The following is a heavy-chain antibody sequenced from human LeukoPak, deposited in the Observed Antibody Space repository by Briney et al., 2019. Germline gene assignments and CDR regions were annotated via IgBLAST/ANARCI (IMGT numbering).Heavy chain of an antibody. CDR2: ITSGSSHI. CDR3: ARDPYSGSYGADYYYYMDV. CDR1: GFTFSSYN. V-gene: IGHV3-21*01. J-gene: IGHJ6*03. D-gene: IGHD1-26*01. Sequence: GGSLRLSCAASGFTFSSYNMNWVRQTPGQGLEWVSSITSGSSHIYYADSVKGRFTISRDNAKSSLYLQMNSLRAEETAVYYCARDPYSGSYGADYYYYMDVWGKGTTVTISS.